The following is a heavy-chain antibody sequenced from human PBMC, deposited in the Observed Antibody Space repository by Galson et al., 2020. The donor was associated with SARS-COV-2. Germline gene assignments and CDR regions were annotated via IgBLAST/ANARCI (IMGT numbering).Heavy chain of an antibody. CDR1: GGSISSYY. V-gene: IGHV4-59*13. J-gene: IGHJ4*02. CDR3: ARDDSSSWVGPFDY. CDR2: IYYSGST. Sequence: SETLSLTCAASGGSISSYYWSWIRQPPGKGLEWIGYIYYSGSTNYNPSLKSRVTISVDTSKNQFSLKLSSVTAADTAVYYCARDDSSSWVGPFDYWGQGTLVTVSS. D-gene: IGHD6-13*01.